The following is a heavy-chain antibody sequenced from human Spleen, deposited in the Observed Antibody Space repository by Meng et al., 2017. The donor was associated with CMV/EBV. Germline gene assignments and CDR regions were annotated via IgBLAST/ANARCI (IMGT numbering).Heavy chain of an antibody. CDR2: IRYDGSNK. CDR3: ASRMGFGELFDF. D-gene: IGHD3-10*01. CDR1: GFTFSSYG. Sequence: GGSLRLSCGASGFTFSSYGMHWVRQAPGKGLEWVAFIRYDGSNKYYLDYVKGRFTISRDNSKNTLYLQMNSLRGEDTAIYYCASRMGFGELFDFWGQGTLVTVSS. J-gene: IGHJ4*02. V-gene: IGHV3-30*02.